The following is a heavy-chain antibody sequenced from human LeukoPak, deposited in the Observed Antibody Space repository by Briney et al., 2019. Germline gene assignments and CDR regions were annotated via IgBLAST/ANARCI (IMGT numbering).Heavy chain of an antibody. Sequence: GGSLRLSCAASGFTFSSYAMSWVRQAPGKGLEWVSAISGSGGSTYYADSVKGRFTISRDNSKNTLYLQMNSLRAEDTAVYYCAKGDPDYYDSSGYFTLYYFDYWGQGTLVTVSS. J-gene: IGHJ4*02. D-gene: IGHD3-22*01. CDR1: GFTFSSYA. CDR3: AKGDPDYYDSSGYFTLYYFDY. CDR2: ISGSGGST. V-gene: IGHV3-23*01.